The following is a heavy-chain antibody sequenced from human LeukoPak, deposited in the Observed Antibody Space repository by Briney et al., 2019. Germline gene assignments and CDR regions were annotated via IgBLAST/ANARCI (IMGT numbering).Heavy chain of an antibody. D-gene: IGHD3-3*01. CDR1: GGTFSSYA. J-gene: IGHJ3*02. Sequence: GASVKVSCKASGGTFSSYAISWVRQAPGQGLEWMGGIIPIFGTANYAQKFQGRVTITTDESTSTAYMELSSLRSEDTAVYYCARVKSEWGPDLAFDIWGQGTMVTVSS. CDR3: ARVKSEWGPDLAFDI. CDR2: IIPIFGTA. V-gene: IGHV1-69*05.